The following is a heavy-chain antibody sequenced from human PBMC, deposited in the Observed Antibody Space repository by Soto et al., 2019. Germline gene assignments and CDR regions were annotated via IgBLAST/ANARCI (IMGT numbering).Heavy chain of an antibody. CDR2: SWFDGSIA. D-gene: IGHD1-26*01. CDR3: ARDGARIAGRGQFYY. J-gene: IGHJ4*02. V-gene: IGHV3-33*01. Sequence: QVQLVESGGGVVQPGRSLRLSCVASGFKFPDYGLNGVRQTPGKGLEGVAISWFDGSIAYYAASVKGRLTISRHDSRNTVYLHMNSLRGEDTAMYDCARDGARIAGRGQFYYWGRGSKVTVSS. CDR1: GFKFPDYG.